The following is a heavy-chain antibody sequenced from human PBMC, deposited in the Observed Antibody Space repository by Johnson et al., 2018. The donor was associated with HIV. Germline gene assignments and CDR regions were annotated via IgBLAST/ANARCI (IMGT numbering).Heavy chain of an antibody. CDR3: ASGYCSSTSCYGRKLLDDAFDI. V-gene: IGHV3-9*01. J-gene: IGHJ3*02. CDR1: GFTFDDYA. CDR2: ISWNSGSI. Sequence: EVQLVESGGGLVQPGRSLRLSCAASGFTFDDYAMHWVRQAPGKGLEWVSGISWNSGSIGYADSVKGRFTISSDNSKNSLYLQMNSLRAEDTAVYYCASGYCSSTSCYGRKLLDDAFDIWGQGTMVTVSS. D-gene: IGHD2-2*03.